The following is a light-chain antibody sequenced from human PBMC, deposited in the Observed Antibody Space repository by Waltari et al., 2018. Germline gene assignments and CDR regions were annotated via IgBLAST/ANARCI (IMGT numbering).Light chain of an antibody. Sequence: TQSPRTLSLSPGERATLSCRTSQRISASHLAWYQQKPGQAPRLLIYGTSTRATGIPERFSGSGSGTDFSLTVTSMQPEDFAVYFCQQYGNSPWTFGQGTKVEV. V-gene: IGKV3-20*01. CDR2: GTS. CDR3: QQYGNSPWT. CDR1: QRISASH. J-gene: IGKJ1*01.